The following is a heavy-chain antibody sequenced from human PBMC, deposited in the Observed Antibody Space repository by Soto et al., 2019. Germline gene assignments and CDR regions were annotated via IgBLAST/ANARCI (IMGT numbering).Heavy chain of an antibody. J-gene: IGHJ6*02. V-gene: IGHV3-53*01. CDR3: STSSRNEYHFAMDA. Sequence: GGSLRLSCAASGLSVSSSDMSWVRQASGKGLEWVSVIYSGGSTHDADSVKGRFTISRDNSKNTVHLQMNSLRVDDTAVYFCSTSSRNEYHFAMDAWGQGTTVTVSS. D-gene: IGHD6-6*01. CDR1: GLSVSSSD. CDR2: IYSGGST.